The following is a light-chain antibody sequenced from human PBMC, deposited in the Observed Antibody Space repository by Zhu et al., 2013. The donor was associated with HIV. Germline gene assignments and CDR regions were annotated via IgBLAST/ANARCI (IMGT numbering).Light chain of an antibody. CDR2: GNT. Sequence: QSVLTQPPSVSGAPGQRITISCTGSSSNIGAGYDVHWYQHLPGTAPKLLIYGNTNRPSGVSTRFSGSKSGNTASLTISGLQADDEADYYCSSFTSSNSHVVIGGGTKLTVL. J-gene: IGLJ2*01. CDR1: SSNIGAGYD. V-gene: IGLV1-40*01. CDR3: SSFTSSNSHVV.